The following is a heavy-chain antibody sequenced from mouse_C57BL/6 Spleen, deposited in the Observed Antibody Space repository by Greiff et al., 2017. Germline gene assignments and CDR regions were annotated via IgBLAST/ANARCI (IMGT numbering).Heavy chain of an antibody. CDR1: GYTFTSYW. J-gene: IGHJ4*01. D-gene: IGHD1-1*01. CDR2: IDPSDSET. Sequence: VQLQQPGAELVRPGSSVKLSCKASGYTFTSYWMYWVKQRPIQGLEWIGNIDPSDSETHYNQKFKDKATLTVDKSSSTVYLQISSLTSADSAVYYCARELRSQRDYAMDYWGQGTSVTVSS. V-gene: IGHV1-52*01. CDR3: ARELRSQRDYAMDY.